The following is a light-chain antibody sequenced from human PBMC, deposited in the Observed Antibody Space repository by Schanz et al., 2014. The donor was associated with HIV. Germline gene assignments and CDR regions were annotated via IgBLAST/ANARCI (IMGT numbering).Light chain of an antibody. Sequence: QSVLTQPPSVSAAPGQRVTISCSGHSYSIGYNFVSWFQQLPGTAPKLLIYNNNQRPSEIPDRFSGSKSGASATLDITGLQTGDEADYYCATWDSALREVVFGGGTKLTVL. CDR1: SYSIGYNF. CDR2: NNN. J-gene: IGLJ2*01. V-gene: IGLV1-51*01. CDR3: ATWDSALREVV.